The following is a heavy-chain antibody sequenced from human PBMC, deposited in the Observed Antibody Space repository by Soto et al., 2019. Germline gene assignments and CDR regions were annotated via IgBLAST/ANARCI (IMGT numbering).Heavy chain of an antibody. CDR2: INWNSGSI. J-gene: IGHJ1*01. Sequence: RRLSCAASGFTCDEYAMRCVRQVPEKALEGVAGINWNSGSIGYGDSVKGRFAISRDNAKNSLHLQMNSLSTEDTAVHYCANDESTNWYSGPFRYWGQGTLVTVSS. D-gene: IGHD6-13*01. CDR3: ANDESTNWYSGPFRY. CDR1: GFTCDEYA. V-gene: IGHV3-9*01.